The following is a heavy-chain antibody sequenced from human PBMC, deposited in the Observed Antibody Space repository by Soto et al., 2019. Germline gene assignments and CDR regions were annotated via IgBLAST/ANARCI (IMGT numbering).Heavy chain of an antibody. V-gene: IGHV4-59*08. D-gene: IGHD2-15*01. J-gene: IGHJ6*03. CDR1: GGSIRSHY. CDR2: IYYSGST. CDR3: ARVVVAATGYYMDV. Sequence: SETLSLTCTVSGGSIRSHYWSWIRQPPGKGLEWIGYIYYSGSTSYNPSLKSRVTMSVDTSRNQFSLRLISETAADTAVYYCARVVVAATGYYMDVWGKGTTVTVSS.